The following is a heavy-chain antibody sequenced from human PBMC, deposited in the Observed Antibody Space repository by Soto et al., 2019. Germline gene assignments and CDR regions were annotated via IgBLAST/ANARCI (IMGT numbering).Heavy chain of an antibody. Sequence: SQTLSLTCVGSGDTVSSNSVAWNWVRQSPSRGLEWLGRTYYRSKWYNDYAVSVKSRITINPDTSKNQFSLQLNSVTPEDTAVYYCARDQSGIAAAGSFDYWGQGTLVTVSS. J-gene: IGHJ4*02. CDR2: TYYRSKWYN. CDR1: GDTVSSNSVA. CDR3: ARDQSGIAAAGSFDY. D-gene: IGHD6-13*01. V-gene: IGHV6-1*01.